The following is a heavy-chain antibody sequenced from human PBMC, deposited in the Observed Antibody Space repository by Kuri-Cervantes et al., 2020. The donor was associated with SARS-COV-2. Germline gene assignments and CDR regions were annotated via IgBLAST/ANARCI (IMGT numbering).Heavy chain of an antibody. D-gene: IGHD3-9*01. J-gene: IGHJ2*01. CDR1: GGSVSSGSYY. Sequence: SETLSLTCTVSGGSVSSGSYYWSWIRQPPGKGLEWIGYIYYSGSTNYNPSLKSRVTISVDTSKNQSSLKLSSVTAADTAVYYCARWDSYYDTLTGYYPTGYFDLWGRGTLVTVSS. CDR2: IYYSGST. V-gene: IGHV4-61*01. CDR3: ARWDSYYDTLTGYYPTGYFDL.